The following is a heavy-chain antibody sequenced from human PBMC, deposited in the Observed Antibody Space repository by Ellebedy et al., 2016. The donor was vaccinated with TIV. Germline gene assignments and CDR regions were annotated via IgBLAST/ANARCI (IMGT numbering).Heavy chain of an antibody. CDR1: GGTFSSYA. D-gene: IGHD3-22*01. Sequence: ASVKVSCKASGGTFSSYAISWVRQAPGQGLEWMGGIIPIFGTANYARKFQGRVTMTRDTSTSTVYMELSSLRSEDTAVYYCARLDSSGFDDWFDPWGQGTLVTVSS. CDR3: ARLDSSGFDDWFDP. CDR2: IIPIFGTA. J-gene: IGHJ5*02. V-gene: IGHV1-69*05.